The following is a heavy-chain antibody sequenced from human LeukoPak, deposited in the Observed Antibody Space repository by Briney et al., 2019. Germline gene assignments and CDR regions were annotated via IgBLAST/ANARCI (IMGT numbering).Heavy chain of an antibody. CDR2: IKQDGSEK. Sequence: GGSLRLSCAASGFTFSSYWMSWVRQAPGKGLEWVANIKQDGSEKYYVDSVKGRFTISRDNAKNSLYLQMNSLRAEDTALYYCARDLGIAVAGNFDYWGQGTLVTVSS. V-gene: IGHV3-7*03. CDR3: ARDLGIAVAGNFDY. CDR1: GFTFSSYW. J-gene: IGHJ4*02. D-gene: IGHD6-19*01.